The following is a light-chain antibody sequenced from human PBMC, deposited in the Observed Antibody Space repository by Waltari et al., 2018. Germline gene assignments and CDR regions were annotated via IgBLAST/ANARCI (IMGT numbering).Light chain of an antibody. CDR3: QQYYSTPPWT. V-gene: IGKV4-1*01. J-gene: IGKJ1*01. CDR1: QSVLYSSNNKNY. Sequence: DIVMTQSPDSLAVSLGERATINCKSSQSVLYSSNNKNYLAWYQQKPGQPPKLLIYWASTRESGGPDRFSGSGSGTDFTLTISSLQAEDVAVYYCQQYYSTPPWTFGQGTNVEIK. CDR2: WAS.